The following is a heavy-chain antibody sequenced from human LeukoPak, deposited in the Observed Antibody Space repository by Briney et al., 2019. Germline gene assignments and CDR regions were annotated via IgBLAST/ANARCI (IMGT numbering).Heavy chain of an antibody. CDR2: ISSSSSYI. D-gene: IGHD3-10*01. CDR1: GFTFSSYS. V-gene: IGHV3-21*01. J-gene: IGHJ4*02. Sequence: GGSLRLSCAASGFTFSSYSMNWVRQAPGKGLEWVSSISSSSSYIYYAASVKGRFTISRDNAKNSLYLQMNSLRVEDTAVYYCAKVAKYYYGSETYYFFEHWGQGTPVTASS. CDR3: AKVAKYYYGSETYYFFEH.